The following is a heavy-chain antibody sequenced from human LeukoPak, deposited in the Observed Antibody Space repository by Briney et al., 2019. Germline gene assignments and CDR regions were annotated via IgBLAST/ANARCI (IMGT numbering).Heavy chain of an antibody. J-gene: IGHJ4*02. D-gene: IGHD2-2*01. CDR2: ISSSSSYI. CDR3: ASVGYCSSTSCYRYFDY. V-gene: IGHV3-21*01. CDR1: GFTFSSYA. Sequence: GGSLRLSCAASGFTFSSYAMSWVRQAPGKGLEWVSSISSSSSYIYYADSVKGRFTISRDNAKNSLYLQMNSLRAEDTAVYYCASVGYCSSTSCYRYFDYWGQGTLVTVSS.